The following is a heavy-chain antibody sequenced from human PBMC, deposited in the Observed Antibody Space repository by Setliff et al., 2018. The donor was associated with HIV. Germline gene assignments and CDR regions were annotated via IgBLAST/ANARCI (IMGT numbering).Heavy chain of an antibody. CDR2: VSNGGDP. Sequence: SETLSLTCTVSGGSTNNYYLTWIRQPPGKGLEWIGSVSNGGDPNYNPSLKSRVTISVDTSKHQFSLKLSSVTAADTAVYYCARHARSITMTTDWYFDLWGRGTLVTVSS. CDR1: GGSTNNYY. J-gene: IGHJ2*01. CDR3: ARHARSITMTTDWYFDL. D-gene: IGHD3-22*01. V-gene: IGHV4-59*08.